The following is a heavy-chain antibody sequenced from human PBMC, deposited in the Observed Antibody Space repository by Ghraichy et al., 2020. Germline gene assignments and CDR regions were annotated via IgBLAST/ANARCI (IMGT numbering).Heavy chain of an antibody. Sequence: SETLSLTCTVSGGSISSGRYYWSWIRQRPGEGLEYMGYIYYSGSTYYNPSLKSRVTISVDTSKNQFSLMLSSVIAADTAVYYCGGTPTAPYETNWIGAIDYWGQGTLVTVSS. CDR3: GGTPTAPYETNWIGAIDY. V-gene: IGHV4-31*03. CDR1: GGSISSGRYY. CDR2: IYYSGST. J-gene: IGHJ4*02. D-gene: IGHD1-1*01.